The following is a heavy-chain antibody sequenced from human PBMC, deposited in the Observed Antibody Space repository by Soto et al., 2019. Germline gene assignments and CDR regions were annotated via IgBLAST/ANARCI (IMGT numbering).Heavy chain of an antibody. CDR2: INAGNGST. CDR1: GYTFTSYA. D-gene: IGHD3-3*01. Sequence: GASVKVSCKASGYTFTSYAMHWVRQAPGQRLEWMGWINAGNGSTKYSQKFQGRVTITRDTSASTAYMELSSLRSEDTAVYYCARPSTIFGFYYYYGMDVWGQGTTVTVSS. J-gene: IGHJ6*02. CDR3: ARPSTIFGFYYYYGMDV. V-gene: IGHV1-3*01.